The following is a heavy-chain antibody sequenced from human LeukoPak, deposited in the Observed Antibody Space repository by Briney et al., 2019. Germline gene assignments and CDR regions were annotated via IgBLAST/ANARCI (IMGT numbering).Heavy chain of an antibody. CDR1: GYTFTSYD. CDR3: ARGRSFRRYDFWSYYYYYYMDV. Sequence: ASVKVSCKASGYTFTSYDINWVRQATGQGLEWMGWMNPNSGNTGYAQKFQGRVTITRNTSISTAYMELSSLRSEDTAVYYCARGRSFRRYDFWSYYYYYYMDVWGKGTTVTVSS. J-gene: IGHJ6*03. CDR2: MNPNSGNT. D-gene: IGHD3-3*01. V-gene: IGHV1-8*03.